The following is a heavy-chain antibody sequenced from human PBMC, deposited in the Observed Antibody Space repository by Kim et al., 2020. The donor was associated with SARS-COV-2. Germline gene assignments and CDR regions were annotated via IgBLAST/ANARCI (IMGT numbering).Heavy chain of an antibody. V-gene: IGHV4-39*01. Sequence: SETLSLTCTVSGGSISSSSYYWGWIRQPPGKGLEWIGSIYYSGSTYYNSSLKSRVTISVDTSKNQFSLKLSSVTAADTAVYYCARPSSGWYCFDYWGQGTLVTVSS. CDR3: ARPSSGWYCFDY. CDR2: IYYSGST. J-gene: IGHJ4*02. D-gene: IGHD6-19*01. CDR1: GGSISSSSYY.